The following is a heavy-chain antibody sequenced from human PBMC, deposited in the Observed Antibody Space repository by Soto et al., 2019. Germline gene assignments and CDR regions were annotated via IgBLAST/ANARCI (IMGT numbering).Heavy chain of an antibody. D-gene: IGHD3-10*01. CDR2: ISPYNGNT. CDR1: GYTFTSYG. CDR3: ARGIGGWFGGAYCYGMDV. V-gene: IGHV1-18*01. J-gene: IGHJ6*02. Sequence: QVQLVQSGAEVKKPGASVKVSCKASGYTFTSYGISWVRQAPGQGLEWMGWISPYNGNTNYAQKLQGRVTMTTDTPTSTAYMDLRSLRSDDTAVYYWARGIGGWFGGAYCYGMDVWGQGTTVTVAS.